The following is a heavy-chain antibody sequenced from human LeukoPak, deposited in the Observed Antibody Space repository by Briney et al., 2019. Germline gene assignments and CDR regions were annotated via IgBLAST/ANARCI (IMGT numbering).Heavy chain of an antibody. D-gene: IGHD3-22*01. Sequence: QSGGSLRLSCAVSGITLSNYGMSWVRHAPGKGLEWVAGISDSGGRTNYADSVKGRFTISRDNPKNTLYLQMDSLRPEDTAVYFCAKRGVVIRVILVGFHKEAYYFDSWGQGVLVTVSS. CDR1: GITLSNYG. CDR3: AKRGVVIRVILVGFHKEAYYFDS. J-gene: IGHJ4*02. V-gene: IGHV3-23*01. CDR2: ISDSGGRT.